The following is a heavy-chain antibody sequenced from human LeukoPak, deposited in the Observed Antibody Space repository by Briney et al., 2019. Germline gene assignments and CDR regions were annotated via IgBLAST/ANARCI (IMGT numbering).Heavy chain of an antibody. CDR2: IIPIFGTA. CDR1: GGTFSSYA. CDR3: ARGARHTSGYYFDY. Sequence: ASVKVSCKASGGTFSSYAISWVRQAPGQGLEWMGGIIPIFGTANYAQKFQGRVTITADESTSTAYMELSSLRSEDTAVYYCARGARHTSGYYFDYWGQGTLVTVSS. V-gene: IGHV1-69*13. J-gene: IGHJ4*02. D-gene: IGHD5-12*01.